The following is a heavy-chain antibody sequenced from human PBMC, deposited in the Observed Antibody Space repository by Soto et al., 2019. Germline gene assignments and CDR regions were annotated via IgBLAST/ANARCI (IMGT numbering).Heavy chain of an antibody. CDR1: GGSFSNYA. Sequence: VQLVQSGAEVRRTGSSVKISCQASGGSFSNYAISWVRQAPGQGLEWMGGIIPIRGTPNYAQKFQGRLTITADESTRTANMELISLTSEDTAVYFCVRDGGSSVAVAGAVRYFDIWGRGTLVTVSS. V-gene: IGHV1-69*01. CDR3: VRDGGSSVAVAGAVRYFDI. CDR2: IIPIRGTP. D-gene: IGHD6-19*01. J-gene: IGHJ2*01.